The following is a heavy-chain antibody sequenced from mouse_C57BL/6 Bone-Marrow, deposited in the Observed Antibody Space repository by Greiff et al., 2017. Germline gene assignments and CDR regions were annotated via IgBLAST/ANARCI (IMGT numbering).Heavy chain of an antibody. J-gene: IGHJ2*01. CDR3: ARRGVYYGNPPFDY. V-gene: IGHV1-63*01. CDR2: IYPGGGYT. D-gene: IGHD2-1*01. CDR1: GYTFTNYW. Sequence: VQLQQSGAELVRPGTSVKMSCKASGYTFTNYWIGWAKQRPGHGLEWIGDIYPGGGYTNYNEKFKGKATLTADKSSSTAYMQFSSLTSEDSAIYYCARRGVYYGNPPFDYWGQGTTLTVSS.